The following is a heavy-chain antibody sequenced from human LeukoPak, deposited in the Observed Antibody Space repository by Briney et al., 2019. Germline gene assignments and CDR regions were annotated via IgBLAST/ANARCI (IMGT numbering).Heavy chain of an antibody. V-gene: IGHV3-23*01. Sequence: GGSLRLSCAASGFTFSSYAMSWVRQAPGKGLEWVSAISGSGGSTYYADSVKGRFTISRDNSKNTLYLQMNSLRAEDTAVYYCAKGRHGSGSYFKGSDYWGQGTLVTVSS. CDR1: GFTFSSYA. J-gene: IGHJ4*02. CDR3: AKGRHGSGSYFKGSDY. D-gene: IGHD3-10*01. CDR2: ISGSGGST.